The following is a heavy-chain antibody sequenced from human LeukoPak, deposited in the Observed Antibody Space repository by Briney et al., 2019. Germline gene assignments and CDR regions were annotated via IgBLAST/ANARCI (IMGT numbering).Heavy chain of an antibody. CDR1: GGTFSSYA. Sequence: SVTVSCKASGGTFSSYAISWVRQAPGQGLEWMGGIIPIFGTANYAQKFQGRVTITADESTSTAYMELSSLRSEDTAVYYCARPSSSFGDYYYGMDVWGQGTTVTVSS. CDR2: IIPIFGTA. CDR3: ARPSSSFGDYYYGMDV. J-gene: IGHJ6*02. V-gene: IGHV1-69*13. D-gene: IGHD6-13*01.